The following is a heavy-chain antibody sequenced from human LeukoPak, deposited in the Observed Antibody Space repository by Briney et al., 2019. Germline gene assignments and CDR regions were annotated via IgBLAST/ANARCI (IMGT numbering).Heavy chain of an antibody. CDR2: FDPRTTAT. Sequence: ASVKVSCKASGETFTGYYTHWVRQAPGQGLEWMGWFDPRTTATNYAQKFQGRVIMSKDTSISTVYMDLNRLTSDDTATYYCARGEYSRSLDFWGQGTRVTVSS. CDR1: GETFTGYY. V-gene: IGHV1-2*02. J-gene: IGHJ4*02. D-gene: IGHD3-16*02. CDR3: ARGEYSRSLDF.